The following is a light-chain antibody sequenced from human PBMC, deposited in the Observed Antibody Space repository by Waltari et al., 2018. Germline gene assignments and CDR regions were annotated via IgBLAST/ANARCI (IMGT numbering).Light chain of an antibody. CDR1: SSDVGGYNR. CDR3: SSYTSSSTVV. CDR2: DVS. V-gene: IGLV2-18*02. Sequence: QSALTQPPSVSGSPGQSVTISCTGTSSDVGGYNRVSWYQQPPGTAPKLIIYDVSSRPSGVPDRFSASKSGNTASLTISGLQAEDEADYYCSSYTSSSTVVFGGGTKLTVL. J-gene: IGLJ2*01.